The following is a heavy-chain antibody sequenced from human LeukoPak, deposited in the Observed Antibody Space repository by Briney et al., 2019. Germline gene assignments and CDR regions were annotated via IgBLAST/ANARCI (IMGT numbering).Heavy chain of an antibody. V-gene: IGHV1-69*06. CDR3: ARGEDYDYVWGSNY. D-gene: IGHD3-16*01. Sequence: GASVKVSCKASGGTFSSYAISWVRQAPGQGLEWMGGITPIFGTANYAQKFQGRVTITADKSTSTAYMELSSLRSEDTAVYYCARGEDYDYVWGSNYWGQGTLVTVSS. CDR1: GGTFSSYA. J-gene: IGHJ4*02. CDR2: ITPIFGTA.